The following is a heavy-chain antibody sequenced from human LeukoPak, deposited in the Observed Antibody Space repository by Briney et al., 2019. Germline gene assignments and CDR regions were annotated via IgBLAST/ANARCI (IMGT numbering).Heavy chain of an antibody. J-gene: IGHJ5*02. Sequence: PSETLSLTCTVSGGYITTNGYYWVWIRQSPGEALEWIGCISYSGNTFYNPSLKSRVTISVDTSKNHFSLTLTSVTAADTALYFCANSDTFYNVMSGPWGQGTLVTVSS. V-gene: IGHV4-39*02. D-gene: IGHD3-10*01. CDR3: ANSDTFYNVMSGP. CDR2: ISYSGNT. CDR1: GGYITTNGYY.